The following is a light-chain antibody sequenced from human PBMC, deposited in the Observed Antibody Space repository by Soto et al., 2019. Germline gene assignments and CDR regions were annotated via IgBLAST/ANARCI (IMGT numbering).Light chain of an antibody. Sequence: EIVMTQSPATLSVSPGERATLSCRASQSVSSDLAWYQQKPGQAPRLLIYGASTRATGIPARFSDSGSGTEFTLTISGLQSGDFAVYYCQQYNNWPPFTFGPGTKVDL. CDR2: GAS. CDR1: QSVSSD. CDR3: QQYNNWPPFT. V-gene: IGKV3-15*01. J-gene: IGKJ3*01.